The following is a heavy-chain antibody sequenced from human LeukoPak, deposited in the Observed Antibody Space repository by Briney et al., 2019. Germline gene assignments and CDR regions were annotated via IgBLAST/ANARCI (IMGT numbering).Heavy chain of an antibody. CDR1: GGSITSYY. CDR2: IYFIGNT. Sequence: PSETLSLTCTVSGGSITSYYWSWIRQSPGKGLEWIGYIYFIGNTYYNPSLTGRVTTSVDTSKNQFSLKLTSVTAADTAVYYCARYRGNSNGGFDPWGQGTLVTVSS. CDR3: ARYRGNSNGGFDP. V-gene: IGHV4-59*01. J-gene: IGHJ5*02. D-gene: IGHD4-23*01.